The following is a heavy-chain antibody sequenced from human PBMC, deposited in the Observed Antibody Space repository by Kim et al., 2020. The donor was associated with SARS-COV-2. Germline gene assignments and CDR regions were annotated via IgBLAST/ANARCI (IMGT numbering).Heavy chain of an antibody. CDR1: GFTFDDYT. V-gene: IGHV3-43*01. Sequence: GGSLRLSCAASGFTFDDYTMHWVRQAPGKGLEWVSLISWDGGSTYYADSVKGRFTISRDNSKNSLYLQMNSLRTEDTALYYCAKDIFWGGTSFAFDIWGQGTMVTVSS. D-gene: IGHD2-2*01. CDR2: ISWDGGST. CDR3: AKDIFWGGTSFAFDI. J-gene: IGHJ3*02.